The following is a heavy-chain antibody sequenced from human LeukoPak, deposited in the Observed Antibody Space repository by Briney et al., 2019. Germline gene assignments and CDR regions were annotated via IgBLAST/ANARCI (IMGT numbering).Heavy chain of an antibody. CDR2: TYSGRST. D-gene: IGHD3-10*01. CDR1: GATVNSNY. J-gene: IGHJ4*01. V-gene: IGHV3-66*01. Sequence: GGSLRLSCVVSGATVNSNYMSWVRQAPGKGLEWVSVTYSGRSTYYADSVKGRFTISRDISKNTLYLQMNDLRAEDTAVYYCARDFSGYWGQGTLVTVSS. CDR3: ARDFSGY.